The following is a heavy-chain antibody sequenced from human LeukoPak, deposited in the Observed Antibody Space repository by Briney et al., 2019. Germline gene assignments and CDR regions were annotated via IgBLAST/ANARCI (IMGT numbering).Heavy chain of an antibody. CDR1: GFTFSSYW. CDR3: AKDSTVVWFGELLYWGYFDY. CDR2: ISGSGGST. J-gene: IGHJ4*02. D-gene: IGHD3-10*01. Sequence: PGGSLRLSCAASGFTFSSYWMHWVRQAPGKGLEWVSAISGSGGSTYYADSVKGRFTISRDNSKNTLYLQMNSLRAEDTAVYYCAKDSTVVWFGELLYWGYFDYWGQGTLVTVSS. V-gene: IGHV3-23*01.